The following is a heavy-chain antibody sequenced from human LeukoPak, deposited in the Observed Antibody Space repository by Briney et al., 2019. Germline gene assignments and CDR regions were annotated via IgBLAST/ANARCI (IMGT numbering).Heavy chain of an antibody. CDR2: IYYSGST. V-gene: IGHV4-59*01. D-gene: IGHD5-18*01. CDR3: ARYSYGLATRHYYYGMDV. CDR1: GGSISSYY. J-gene: IGHJ6*02. Sequence: SETLSLTCTVSGGSISSYYWSWIRQPPGRGLEWIGYIYYSGSTNYNPSLKSRVTISVDTSKNQFSLKLSSVTAADTAVYYCARYSYGLATRHYYYGMDVWGQGTTVTVSS.